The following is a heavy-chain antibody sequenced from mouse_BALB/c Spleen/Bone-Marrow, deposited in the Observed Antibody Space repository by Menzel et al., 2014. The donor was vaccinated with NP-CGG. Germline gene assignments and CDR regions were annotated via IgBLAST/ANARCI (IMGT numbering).Heavy chain of an antibody. Sequence: QVQLQQSGAELVRPGTSVKISCKASGYTFTNYWLGWVKQRPGHGLEWIGDIYPGGGYTNYNEKFKGKATLTANTSSSTAYMQLSSLTFEDSAVYFCARDTMFPMDYWGQGTSVTVSS. V-gene: IGHV1-63*02. J-gene: IGHJ4*01. CDR3: ARDTMFPMDY. CDR2: IYPGGGYT. CDR1: GYTFTNYW. D-gene: IGHD2-12*01.